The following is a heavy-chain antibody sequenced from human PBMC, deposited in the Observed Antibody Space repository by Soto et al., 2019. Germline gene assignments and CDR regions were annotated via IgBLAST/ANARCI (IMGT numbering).Heavy chain of an antibody. CDR1: GFTFSSYG. D-gene: IGHD5-18*01. CDR2: ISYDGSNK. CDR3: AKALATAMALFDY. Sequence: QVQLVESGGGVVQPGRSLRLSCAASGFTFSSYGMHWVRQAPGKGLEWVAVISYDGSNKYYADSVKGRFTISRDNSKNTLYLQMNSLRAEDTAVYYCAKALATAMALFDYWGQGTLVTVSS. J-gene: IGHJ4*02. V-gene: IGHV3-30*18.